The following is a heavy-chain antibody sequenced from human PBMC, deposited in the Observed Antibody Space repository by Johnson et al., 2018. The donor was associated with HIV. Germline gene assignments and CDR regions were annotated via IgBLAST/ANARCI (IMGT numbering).Heavy chain of an antibody. CDR1: GFIFSSYW. CDR2: IKEDGSEK. CDR3: AKGQWLVAFDI. J-gene: IGHJ3*02. Sequence: VQLVESGGGLVQPGGSLRLSCAASGFIFSSYWMSWVRQAPGKGLEWVANIKEDGSEKYYMYSVKGRFTMSRDNAKKSLYLQMNSQRVEDTAVYYGAKGQWLVAFDIWGQGTMVTVSS. D-gene: IGHD6-19*01. V-gene: IGHV3-7*05.